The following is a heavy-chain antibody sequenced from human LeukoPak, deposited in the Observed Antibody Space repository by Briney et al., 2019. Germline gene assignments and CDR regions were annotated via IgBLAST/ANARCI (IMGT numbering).Heavy chain of an antibody. CDR3: ARGDCGGDCPFDY. V-gene: IGHV4-59*01. D-gene: IGHD2-21*02. Sequence: SETLSLTCTVSGGSISSCYWSWIRQPPGKGLEWIGYIYYSGSTNYNPSLKSRATISVDTSKNQFSLKLSSVTAADTAVYYCARGDCGGDCPFDYWGQGTLVTVSS. CDR1: GGSISSCY. CDR2: IYYSGST. J-gene: IGHJ4*02.